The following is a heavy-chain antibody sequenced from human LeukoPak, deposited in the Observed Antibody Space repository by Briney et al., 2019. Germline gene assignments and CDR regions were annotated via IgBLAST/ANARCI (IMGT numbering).Heavy chain of an antibody. D-gene: IGHD3-10*01. CDR3: ARRYYYNVGSFPFDF. V-gene: IGHV4-34*01. CDR2: IHNSGTT. CDR1: GGPFSGYF. J-gene: IGHJ4*02. Sequence: SETLSLTCAVSGGPFSGYFWSWIRQPPGKGLEWIGEIHNSGTTNYNPSLNSRVTISEDTSKNQFHLNLSSVTAADTAVYYCARRYYYNVGSFPFDFWGQGTLVTVSS.